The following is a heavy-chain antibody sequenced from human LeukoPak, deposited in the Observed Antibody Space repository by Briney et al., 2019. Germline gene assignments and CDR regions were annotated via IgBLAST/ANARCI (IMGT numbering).Heavy chain of an antibody. V-gene: IGHV3-7*05. CDR3: AREGYSSSHLDY. Sequence: GGSLRLSCAASGFTFSSYCMSWVRQAPGKGLEWVANIKQDGSEKYYVDSVKGRFTISRDNAKKSLYLQMNSLRAEDTAVYYCAREGYSSSHLDYWGQGTLVTVSS. CDR1: GFTFSSYC. D-gene: IGHD6-13*01. CDR2: IKQDGSEK. J-gene: IGHJ4*02.